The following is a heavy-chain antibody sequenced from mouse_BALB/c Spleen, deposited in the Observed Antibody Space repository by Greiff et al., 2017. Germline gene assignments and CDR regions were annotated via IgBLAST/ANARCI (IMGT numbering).Heavy chain of an antibody. CDR2: ISDGGSYT. CDR1: GFTFSDYY. CDR3: ARDGKDAMDY. J-gene: IGHJ4*01. Sequence: EVKVVESGGGLVKPGGSLKLSCAASGFTFSDYYMYWVRQTPEKRLEWVATISDGGSYTYYPDSVKGRFTISRDNAKNNLYLQMSSLKSEDTAMYYCARDGKDAMDYWGQGTSVTVSS. D-gene: IGHD2-1*01. V-gene: IGHV5-4*02.